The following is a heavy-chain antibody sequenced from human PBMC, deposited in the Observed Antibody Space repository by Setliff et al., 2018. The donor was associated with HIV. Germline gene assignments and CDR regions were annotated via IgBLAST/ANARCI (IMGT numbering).Heavy chain of an antibody. CDR1: GGTFGNSA. D-gene: IGHD6-13*01. CDR2: IIPMFGTA. J-gene: IGHJ3*01. Sequence: SVKVSCKASGGTFGNSAISWVRQAPGQGPEWMGRIIPMFGTANYAQKFQGRVTITADKSTSTAYMELSSLRSEDTAVYYCARDHGIAASVHDAFDLWGQGTMVTVSS. CDR3: ARDHGIAASVHDAFDL. V-gene: IGHV1-69*06.